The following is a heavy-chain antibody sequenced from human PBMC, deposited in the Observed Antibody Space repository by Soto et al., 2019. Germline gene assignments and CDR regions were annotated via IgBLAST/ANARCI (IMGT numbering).Heavy chain of an antibody. CDR1: GLTFSSYA. CDR2: ISGSGGST. J-gene: IGHJ4*02. D-gene: IGHD3-22*01. Sequence: GSLRLSCAASGLTFSSYAMSWVRQAPVKGLEWVSTISGSGGSTYYADSVKGRFTISRDNSKNTLYLQMNSLRAEDTAVYYCAKTYYYDSSGYYYGWGQGALVTVSS. V-gene: IGHV3-23*01. CDR3: AKTYYYDSSGYYYG.